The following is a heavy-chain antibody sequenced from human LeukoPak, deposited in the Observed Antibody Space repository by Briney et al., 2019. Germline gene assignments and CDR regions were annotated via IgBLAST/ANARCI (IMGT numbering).Heavy chain of an antibody. V-gene: IGHV3-30*18. Sequence: PGGSLRLSCAASGFTVSSNYMSWVRQAPGKGLEWVAVISYDGSNKYYADSVKGRFTISRDNSKNTLYLQMNSLRAEDTAVYYCAKDFPGYYYDSSGFLDYWGQGTLVTVSS. CDR1: GFTVSSNY. D-gene: IGHD3-22*01. J-gene: IGHJ4*02. CDR2: ISYDGSNK. CDR3: AKDFPGYYYDSSGFLDY.